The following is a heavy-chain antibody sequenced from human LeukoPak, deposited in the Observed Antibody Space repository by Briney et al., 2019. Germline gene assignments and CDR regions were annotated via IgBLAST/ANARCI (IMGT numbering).Heavy chain of an antibody. CDR2: INPSGGST. J-gene: IGHJ6*03. CDR1: GYTFISYY. D-gene: IGHD3-10*01. CDR3: ARDWLHYSGSNYYYMDV. V-gene: IGHV1-46*03. Sequence: GASVKVSCKASGYTFISYYMHWVRQAPGQGLEWMGIINPSGGSTTYAQKFQGRVTMTRDTSTSTDYMELGSLRSEDTAVYYCARDWLHYSGSNYYYMDVWGKGTTVTVSS.